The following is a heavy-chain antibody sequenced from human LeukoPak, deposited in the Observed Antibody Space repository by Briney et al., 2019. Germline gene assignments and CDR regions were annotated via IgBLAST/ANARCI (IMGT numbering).Heavy chain of an antibody. J-gene: IGHJ4*02. CDR1: GFTFSGYY. V-gene: IGHV3-11*01. CDR2: ITNSGSTI. Sequence: RGSLRLSCAASGFTFSGYYMSWIRQAPGKGLQWVSYITNSGSTIYYADSVKGRFTISRDNAKKSLYLQMNNLRAEDTAVYYCARGSRYYYGSGSYPFDYWGQGTLVTVSS. D-gene: IGHD3-10*01. CDR3: ARGSRYYYGSGSYPFDY.